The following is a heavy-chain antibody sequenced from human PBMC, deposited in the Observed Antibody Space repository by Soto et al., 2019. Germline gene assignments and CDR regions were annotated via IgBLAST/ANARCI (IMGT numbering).Heavy chain of an antibody. CDR2: ISYDGSNK. V-gene: IGHV3-30-3*01. CDR1: GFTFSSYA. CDR3: ARDPWGYSYGYMDY. D-gene: IGHD5-18*01. Sequence: GSLRLSCAASGFTFSSYAMHWVRQAPGKGLEWVAVISYDGSNKYYADSVKGRFTISRDNSKNTLYLQMNSLRAEDTAVYYCARDPWGYSYGYMDYWGQGTLVTAPQ. J-gene: IGHJ4*02.